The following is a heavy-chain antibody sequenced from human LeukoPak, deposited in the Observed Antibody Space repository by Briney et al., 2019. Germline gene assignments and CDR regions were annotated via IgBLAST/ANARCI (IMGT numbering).Heavy chain of an antibody. Sequence: ASVKVSCKASGYTFTSYGISWVRQAPGQGLEWMGWISAYNGNTNYAQKLQGRVTMTTDTSTSTAYMELRSLRSDDTVVYYCARDGIQLWLKAADAFDIWGQGTMVTVSS. D-gene: IGHD5-18*01. CDR1: GYTFTSYG. J-gene: IGHJ3*02. CDR2: ISAYNGNT. CDR3: ARDGIQLWLKAADAFDI. V-gene: IGHV1-18*01.